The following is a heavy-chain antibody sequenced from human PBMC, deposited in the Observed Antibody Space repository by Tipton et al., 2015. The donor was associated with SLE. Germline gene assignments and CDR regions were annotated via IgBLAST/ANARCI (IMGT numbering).Heavy chain of an antibody. CDR3: ARGLVLGDSSGVYFDY. J-gene: IGHJ4*02. D-gene: IGHD3-22*01. V-gene: IGHV3-21*01. CDR2: ISSSSSYI. Sequence: SLRLSCAASGFTFSSYSMNWVRQAPGKGLEWVSSISSSSSYIYYADSVKGRFTISRDNAKNSLYLQMNSLRAEDTAVYYCARGLVLGDSSGVYFDYWGQGTLVTVSS. CDR1: GFTFSSYS.